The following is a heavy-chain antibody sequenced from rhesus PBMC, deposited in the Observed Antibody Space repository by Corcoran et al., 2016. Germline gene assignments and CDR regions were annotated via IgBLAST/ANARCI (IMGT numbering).Heavy chain of an antibody. CDR3: ATRGVVTGPNY. J-gene: IGHJ4*01. CDR2: IYGSVTST. Sequence: QLQLQESGPGLVKPSETLSVTCAVSGGSISSSYWSWIRQAPGKGLEWIGYIYGSVTSTNYNPSLKSRVTQSVDTSKNQLSLKLSSVTAADTAVYYCATRGVVTGPNYWSQGVLVTVSS. D-gene: IGHD3-16*01. CDR1: GGSISSSY. V-gene: IGHV4-169*01.